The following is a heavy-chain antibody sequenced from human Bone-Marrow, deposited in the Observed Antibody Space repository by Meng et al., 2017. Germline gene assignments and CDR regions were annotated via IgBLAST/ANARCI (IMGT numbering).Heavy chain of an antibody. J-gene: IGHJ4*02. CDR3: AKGENYGSGSYSLFVY. Sequence: QVQLVESGGGVVQSGRSLRLSCAASGFTFSSYGMHWVRQAPGKGLEWVAVISYDGSNKYYADSVKGRFTISRDNSKNTLYLQMNSLRAEDTAVYYCAKGENYGSGSYSLFVYWGQGTLVTVSS. CDR2: ISYDGSNK. CDR1: GFTFSSYG. D-gene: IGHD3-10*01. V-gene: IGHV3-30*18.